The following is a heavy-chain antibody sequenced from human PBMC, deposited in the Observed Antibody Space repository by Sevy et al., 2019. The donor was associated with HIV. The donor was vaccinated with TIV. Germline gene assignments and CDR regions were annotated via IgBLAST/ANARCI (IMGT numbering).Heavy chain of an antibody. CDR2: ISYDGSNK. CDR3: ARDRGSGKNVFFDY. D-gene: IGHD3-10*01. J-gene: IGHJ4*02. CDR1: GFTFSSYA. Sequence: GWSLRLSCAASGFTFSSYAMHWVRQAPGKGLEWVAVISYDGSNKYYADSVKGRFTISRDKSKNTLYLQMNSLRTEDTAVYYCARDRGSGKNVFFDYWGQGTLVTVSS. V-gene: IGHV3-30-3*01.